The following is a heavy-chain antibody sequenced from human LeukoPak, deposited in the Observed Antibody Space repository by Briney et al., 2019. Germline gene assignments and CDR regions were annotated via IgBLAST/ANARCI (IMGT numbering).Heavy chain of an antibody. V-gene: IGHV1-8*02. J-gene: IGHJ6*03. D-gene: IGHD3-9*01. CDR2: MNPNSGNT. Sequence: ASVKVSCKASGYTFTSYAMHWVRQAPGQGLEWMGWMNPNSGNTGYAQKFQGRVTMTRNTSISTAYMELSSLRSEDTAVYYCARRGLLRYFDWFSLPHYYYYMDVWGKGTTVTISS. CDR1: GYTFTSYA. CDR3: ARRGLLRYFDWFSLPHYYYYMDV.